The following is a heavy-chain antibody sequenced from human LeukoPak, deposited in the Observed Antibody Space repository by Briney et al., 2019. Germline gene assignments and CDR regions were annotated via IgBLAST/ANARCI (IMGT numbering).Heavy chain of an antibody. Sequence: SETLSLTCTVSGGSISSYYWSWIRQPPGKGLEWIGYIHYSGSTNYNPSLKSRVTISVDTSKNQVSLKLSSVTAADTAVYYCAREIGRMGLFDYWGQGTLVTVSS. CDR3: AREIGRMGLFDY. D-gene: IGHD2-8*01. CDR1: GGSISSYY. J-gene: IGHJ4*02. V-gene: IGHV4-59*12. CDR2: IHYSGST.